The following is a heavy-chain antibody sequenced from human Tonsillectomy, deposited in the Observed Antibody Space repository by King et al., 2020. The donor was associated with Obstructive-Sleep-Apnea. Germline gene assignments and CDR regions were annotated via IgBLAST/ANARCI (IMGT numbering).Heavy chain of an antibody. D-gene: IGHD2-2*01. CDR1: GVTVSSNY. CDR2: IYSGRST. V-gene: IGHV3-66*01. Sequence: VQLVESGGDLVQPGGSLRLSCAASGVTVSSNYMSWVRQAPGKGLEWVSVIYSGRSTYYADSVKGRFTISRDNSKNTLYLQMNSLRAEDRAVYYCARELVPAANDKRSDAFDIWDQGTMVTVSS. CDR3: ARELVPAANDKRSDAFDI. J-gene: IGHJ3*02.